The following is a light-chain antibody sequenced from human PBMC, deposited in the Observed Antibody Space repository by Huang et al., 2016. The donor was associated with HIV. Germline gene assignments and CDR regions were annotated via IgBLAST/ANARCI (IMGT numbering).Light chain of an antibody. CDR2: AAS. J-gene: IGKJ2*01. V-gene: IGKV1-NL1*01. CDR1: QGISNS. CDR3: QQYYSTPPT. Sequence: DIQMTQSPSSLSASVGDRVTITCRASQGISNSLVWYQQKPGKAPKLLLYAASRLESGVPSRFSGSGSGTDDTLTISSLQPEDVATYYCQQYYSTPPTFGQGTKLEIK.